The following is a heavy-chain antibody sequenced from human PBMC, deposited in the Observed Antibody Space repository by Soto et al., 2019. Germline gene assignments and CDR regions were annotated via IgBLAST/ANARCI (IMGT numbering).Heavy chain of an antibody. CDR3: ARGLIVGATKSGRYYYYGMDV. Sequence: PSETLSLTCAVYGGSFSGYYWSWIRQPPGKGLEWIGEINHSGSTNYNPSLKSRVTLSVDTSKNQFSLKLSSVTAADTAVYYCARGLIVGATKSGRYYYYGMDVWGQGTTVTVSS. CDR1: GGSFSGYY. CDR2: INHSGST. D-gene: IGHD1-26*01. J-gene: IGHJ6*02. V-gene: IGHV4-34*01.